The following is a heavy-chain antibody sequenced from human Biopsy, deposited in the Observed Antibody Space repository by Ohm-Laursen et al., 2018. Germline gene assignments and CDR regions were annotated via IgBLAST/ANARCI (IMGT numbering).Heavy chain of an antibody. CDR1: GYIFTSFG. D-gene: IGHD3-16*01. Sequence: ASVKVSCKGSGYIFTSFGVSWVRQAPGHGLEWMGWVSTYNGNTEYEQKFRGRVTMTTDTSANTAYMELRSLRSDDTAVYFCARVREGGLLDYWGQGILVTVSP. J-gene: IGHJ4*02. CDR3: ARVREGGLLDY. V-gene: IGHV1-18*01. CDR2: VSTYNGNT.